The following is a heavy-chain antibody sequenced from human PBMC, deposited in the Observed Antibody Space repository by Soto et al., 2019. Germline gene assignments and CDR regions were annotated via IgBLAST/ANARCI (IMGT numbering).Heavy chain of an antibody. J-gene: IGHJ6*03. V-gene: IGHV5-51*01. D-gene: IGHD3-10*01. CDR3: AKVHSHVGGYFYSYMDV. CDR1: GYSFTSYW. CDR2: IYPADSET. Sequence: GESLKISCKGSGYSFTSYWIGWVRQLPGKGLEWMGIIYPADSETRYSPSFQGRFTISRDNSKSTLYLQMNSLRAEDTAIYYCAKVHSHVGGYFYSYMDVWGKGTTVTVSS.